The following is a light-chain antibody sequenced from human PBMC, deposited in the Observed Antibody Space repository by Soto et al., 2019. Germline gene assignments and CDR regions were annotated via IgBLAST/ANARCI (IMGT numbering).Light chain of an antibody. Sequence: DIQMTQSPSSLSASIGDRVTITCRASQSVRTHLNWYHQKPGKAPELLIYAASSLQAGVPSRFSGSGSGTDFTLNISSLHPEDFGDYYCQQSYSPPRTFGQGTNLEIK. CDR3: QQSYSPPRT. CDR1: QSVRTH. J-gene: IGKJ2*01. CDR2: AAS. V-gene: IGKV1-39*01.